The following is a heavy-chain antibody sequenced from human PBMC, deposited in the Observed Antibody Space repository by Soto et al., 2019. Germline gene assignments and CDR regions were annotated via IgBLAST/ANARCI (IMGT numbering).Heavy chain of an antibody. CDR3: AKDAPGSGWLSDY. Sequence: GGSLRLSCAASGFTFRIYAMSWVRQAPGKGLEWVSTISGNGGTSYADFVRGRFIISRDNSKNTLYLQMNSLRAEDTAIYYCAKDAPGSGWLSDYWGQGTRVTVSS. D-gene: IGHD3-22*01. CDR2: ISGNGGT. V-gene: IGHV3-23*01. CDR1: GFTFRIYA. J-gene: IGHJ4*02.